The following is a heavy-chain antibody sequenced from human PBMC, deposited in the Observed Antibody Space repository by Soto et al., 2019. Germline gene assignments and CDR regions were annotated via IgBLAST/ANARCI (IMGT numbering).Heavy chain of an antibody. V-gene: IGHV3-23*01. CDR2: ISGSGDST. CDR1: GFTFSSYA. Sequence: EVQLLESGGGLVQPGGSLRLSCAASGFTFSSYAMSWVRQAPGKGLEWVSVISGSGDSTYYADSVKGRFTISRDNSKNTRYLQMNRLRAGDTAVYYCARRNYVGLYFDYWGQGTLVTVSS. D-gene: IGHD1-7*01. J-gene: IGHJ4*02. CDR3: ARRNYVGLYFDY.